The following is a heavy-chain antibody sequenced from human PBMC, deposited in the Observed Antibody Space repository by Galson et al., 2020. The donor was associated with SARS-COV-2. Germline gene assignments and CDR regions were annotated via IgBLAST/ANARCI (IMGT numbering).Heavy chain of an antibody. CDR2: ISGSGDST. CDR3: ANGIAAAGFDN. Sequence: GGSLRLSCAASGFTFSNFDIYWVRQAPGKGLEWVSTISGSGDSTYYADSVKGRFSISSDNSKNTVYLQMNSLRADETAMFYCANGIAAAGFDNWGQGTLVTVSS. D-gene: IGHD6-13*01. CDR1: GFTFSNFD. J-gene: IGHJ4*02. V-gene: IGHV3-23*01.